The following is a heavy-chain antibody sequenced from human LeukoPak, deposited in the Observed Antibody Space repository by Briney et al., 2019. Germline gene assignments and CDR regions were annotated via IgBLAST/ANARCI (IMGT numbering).Heavy chain of an antibody. CDR1: GYTFTSYD. Sequence: ASVKVSCKASGYTFTSYDINWVRQATGQGLEWMGRIIPILGIANYAQKFQGRVTITADKSTSTAYMELSSLRSEDTAVYYCARDAWGDGYNWAYWGQGTLVTVSS. CDR2: IIPILGIA. V-gene: IGHV1-69*04. CDR3: ARDAWGDGYNWAY. J-gene: IGHJ4*02. D-gene: IGHD5-24*01.